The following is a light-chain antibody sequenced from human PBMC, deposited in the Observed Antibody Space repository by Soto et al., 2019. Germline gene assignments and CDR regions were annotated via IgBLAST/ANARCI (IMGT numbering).Light chain of an antibody. V-gene: IGKV3-11*01. CDR2: DAS. CDR3: QQYYSYSPYT. J-gene: IGKJ2*01. Sequence: EIVLTQSPATLSLSPGERATLSCRATENLRTFLAWYQQKAGQAPRLLIYDASNRATGIPDRFSGSGSGTEFTLTISSLQPDDFAPYFCQQYYSYSPYTFGQGTKLEIK. CDR1: ENLRTF.